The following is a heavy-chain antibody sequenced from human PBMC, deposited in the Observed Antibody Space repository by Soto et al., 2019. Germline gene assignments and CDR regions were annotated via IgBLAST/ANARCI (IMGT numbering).Heavy chain of an antibody. CDR2: ISGSGVNT. V-gene: IGHV3-23*01. D-gene: IGHD1-26*01. CDR3: ARELIVGPAEYFQH. J-gene: IGHJ1*01. CDR1: GLSFSFSSYA. Sequence: GGSLRLSCAASGLSFSFSSYAVNWVRQAPGKGLEWVSSISGSGVNTYYADSVKGRFTISRDNSKNTVYLQMNSLRAEDTAVYYCARELIVGPAEYFQHWGQGTLVTVSS.